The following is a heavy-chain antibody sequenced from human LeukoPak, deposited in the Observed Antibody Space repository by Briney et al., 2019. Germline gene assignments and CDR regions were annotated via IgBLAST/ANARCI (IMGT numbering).Heavy chain of an antibody. V-gene: IGHV4-34*01. Sequence: TSETLSLTCAVYGGAFSGYFWTWVRRPPGKGLEWIGEINHSGSPNYNPSLKSRVTISVDTSKNQFSLKLTSVTAADTAVYYCARGSDGSGNPHRNWFDPWGQGTLVTVSS. D-gene: IGHD3-10*01. CDR1: GGAFSGYF. CDR2: INHSGSP. CDR3: ARGSDGSGNPHRNWFDP. J-gene: IGHJ5*02.